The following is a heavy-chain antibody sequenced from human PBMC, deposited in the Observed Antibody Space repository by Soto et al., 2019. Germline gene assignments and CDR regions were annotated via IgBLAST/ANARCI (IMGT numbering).Heavy chain of an antibody. Sequence: GGPLRLSCAASGFTVSSNYMSWVRQAPGKGLEWVSVIYSGGSTYYADSVKGRFTISRDNSKNTLYLQMNSLRAEDTAVYYCARVGYDSSGYWDAFDIWGQGTMVTVSS. CDR3: ARVGYDSSGYWDAFDI. V-gene: IGHV3-53*01. D-gene: IGHD3-22*01. CDR1: GFTVSSNY. J-gene: IGHJ3*02. CDR2: IYSGGST.